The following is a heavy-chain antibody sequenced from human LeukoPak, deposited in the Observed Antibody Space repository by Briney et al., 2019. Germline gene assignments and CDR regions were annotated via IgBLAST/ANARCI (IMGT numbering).Heavy chain of an antibody. J-gene: IGHJ4*02. CDR3: ARRDSGYLDY. CDR1: GFTFSSYG. Sequence: GGSLRLSCAASGFTFSSYGMHWVRQAPGKGLEWVALISYDGSNKYSADSVKGRFTISRDNSKNTLHLQMNSLRAEDTAVYYCARRDSGYLDYWGQGTLVTVSS. D-gene: IGHD3-22*01. CDR2: ISYDGSNK. V-gene: IGHV3-30*03.